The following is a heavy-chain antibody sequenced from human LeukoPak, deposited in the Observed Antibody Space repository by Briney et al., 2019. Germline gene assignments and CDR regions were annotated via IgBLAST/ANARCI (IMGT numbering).Heavy chain of an antibody. V-gene: IGHV4-34*01. J-gene: IGHJ4*02. Sequence: SETLSLTCAVYGGTFSGYYWSWIRQPPGKGLEWIGEINRSGGSTNYNPSLKSRVTISVDTSKNQFSLKVSSVTAADTAVYYCARRPYSSGWPFNYWGQGTVVTVSS. CDR3: ARRPYSSGWPFNY. CDR2: INRSGGST. CDR1: GGTFSGYY. D-gene: IGHD6-25*01.